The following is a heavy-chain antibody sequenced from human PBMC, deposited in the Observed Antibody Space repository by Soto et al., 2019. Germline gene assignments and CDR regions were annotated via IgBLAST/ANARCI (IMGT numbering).Heavy chain of an antibody. CDR1: GYTFSSYG. CDR3: AREGFYDFWSGNSNSYYYGMDV. Sequence: ASVKVSCKASGYTFSSYGISWVRQAPGQGLEWMGWISAYNGNINYAQKLQGRVTMTTDTSTSTAYMELRSLRSDDTAVYYCAREGFYDFWSGNSNSYYYGMDVWGQGTTVTVS. J-gene: IGHJ6*02. V-gene: IGHV1-18*01. D-gene: IGHD3-3*01. CDR2: ISAYNGNI.